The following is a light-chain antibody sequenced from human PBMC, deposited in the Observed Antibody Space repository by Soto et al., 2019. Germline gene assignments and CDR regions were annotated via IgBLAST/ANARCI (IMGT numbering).Light chain of an antibody. CDR2: GAS. CDR3: QQYNNWPAIT. V-gene: IGKV3D-15*01. J-gene: IGKJ5*01. Sequence: EIVMSQSPATLSVSPGERATLSCRASQSVRSNFAWYQQKPGQAPRLLIYGASTRATGIPARFSGSGSGTEFTLTISSLQSEDFAVYYCQQYNNWPAITFGQGTRRAIK. CDR1: QSVRSN.